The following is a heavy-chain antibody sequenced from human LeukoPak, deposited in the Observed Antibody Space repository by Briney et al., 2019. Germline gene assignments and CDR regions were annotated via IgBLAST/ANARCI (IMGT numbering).Heavy chain of an antibody. CDR3: AKDSELERYYYYNYYMDV. Sequence: GGSLRLSCAASGFTFSSYAMSWVRQAPGKGLEWVSLISGSGGSTYYADSVKGRFTISRDNSKNTLYLQMNSLRAEDTAVYYCAKDSELERYYYYNYYMDVWGKGTTVTISS. CDR1: GFTFSSYA. J-gene: IGHJ6*03. D-gene: IGHD1-1*01. CDR2: ISGSGGST. V-gene: IGHV3-23*01.